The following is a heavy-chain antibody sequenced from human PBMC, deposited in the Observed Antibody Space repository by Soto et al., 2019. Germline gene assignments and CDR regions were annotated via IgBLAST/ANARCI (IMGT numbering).Heavy chain of an antibody. D-gene: IGHD3-3*01. CDR3: VRVGAGWAFDI. CDR2: INSDGSST. J-gene: IGHJ3*02. CDR1: GFIFSSHW. V-gene: IGHV3-74*01. Sequence: EVQVVESGGGLVQPGGSLRLSCAASGFIFSSHWFHWARQAPGKGLVWVSRINSDGSSTTYADSVKGRFTISRDNAKNTVYLQMNSLRAEDTAVYYCVRVGAGWAFDIWGQGTMVTVSP.